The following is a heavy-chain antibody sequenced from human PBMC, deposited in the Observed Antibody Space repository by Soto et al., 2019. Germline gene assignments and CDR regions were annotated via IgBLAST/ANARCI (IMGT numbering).Heavy chain of an antibody. CDR2: IYYSGST. D-gene: IGHD3-9*01. V-gene: IGHV4-61*01. Sequence: SETLSLTCTVSGGSVSSGSYYWSWIRQPPGKGLEWIGYIYYSGSTNYNPSLKSRVTISVDTSKNQFSLKLSSVTAADTAVYYGARTYYYILTGYWFHPSGQGTRVTVSS. J-gene: IGHJ5*02. CDR3: ARTYYYILTGYWFHP. CDR1: GGSVSSGSYY.